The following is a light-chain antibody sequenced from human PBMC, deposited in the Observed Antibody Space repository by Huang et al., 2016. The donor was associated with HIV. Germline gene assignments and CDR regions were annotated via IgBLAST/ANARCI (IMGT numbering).Light chain of an antibody. Sequence: EVVLTQSPATLSLSPGERATLSCRASQSVSNSLAWYRQKPGQAPRLLIYDSSNRATVSPARFSGSGSGTEFTLTISSLEPEDCALYFCQQRNSWPPTFGGGTKVEIK. V-gene: IGKV3-11*01. J-gene: IGKJ4*01. CDR2: DSS. CDR1: QSVSNS. CDR3: QQRNSWPPT.